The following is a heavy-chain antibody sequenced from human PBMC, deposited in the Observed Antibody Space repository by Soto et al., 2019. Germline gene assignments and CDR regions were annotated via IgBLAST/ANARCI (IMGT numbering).Heavy chain of an antibody. Sequence: QVQLVESGGGVVQPGRSLRLSCAASGFTFSSYAMHWVRQAPGKGLEWVAVISYDGSNKYYADSVKGRFTISRDNSKTTLYLQMNSLRAEDTAVYYCARNLIAAAVHYYGMDVWGQGTTVTVSS. CDR2: ISYDGSNK. CDR1: GFTFSSYA. V-gene: IGHV3-30-3*01. CDR3: ARNLIAAAVHYYGMDV. J-gene: IGHJ6*02. D-gene: IGHD6-13*01.